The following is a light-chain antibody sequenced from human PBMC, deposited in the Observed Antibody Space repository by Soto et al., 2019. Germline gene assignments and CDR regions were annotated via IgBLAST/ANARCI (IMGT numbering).Light chain of an antibody. V-gene: IGKV3D-15*01. Sequence: EIVMTQSPATLSVSPGEGVTLSCRASERLTTNLAWYQQSPGQAPRLLIYGTYTRATGIPTRFSGSGTGTEFTLTISNLESEDFAVYYCQQYNKCPRTFGGGTKVDIK. J-gene: IGKJ4*01. CDR1: ERLTTN. CDR2: GTY. CDR3: QQYNKCPRT.